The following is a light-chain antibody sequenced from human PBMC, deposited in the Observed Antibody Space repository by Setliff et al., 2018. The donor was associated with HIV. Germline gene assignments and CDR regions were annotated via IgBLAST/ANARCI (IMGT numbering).Light chain of an antibody. CDR1: SRDVGGGSNY. V-gene: IGLV2-14*03. CDR2: DVN. J-gene: IGLJ1*01. CDR3: CSFTSSIAYV. Sequence: QSALTQAASVSGSPGQSITMSCTGTSRDVGGGSNYVSWFQQHPGKAPKLIIFDVNKRPSGVSDRFSASKSGNTASLTISGLQADDEADYYCCSFTSSIAYVFGTGTKVTVL.